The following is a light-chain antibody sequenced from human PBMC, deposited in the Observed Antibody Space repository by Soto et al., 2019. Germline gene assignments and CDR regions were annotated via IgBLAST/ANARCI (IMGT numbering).Light chain of an antibody. CDR3: QQSYSTPQT. CDR2: ATS. CDR1: QSIDSY. V-gene: IGKV1-39*01. Sequence: DIQMTQSPSALSASVGDRVTITCGASQSIDSYLHWYQQTPGKAPKLLIYATSILQSGVPSRFSGSGSGTDFTLTISSLQPEDSATYYCQQSYSTPQTFGQATKVDIK. J-gene: IGKJ1*01.